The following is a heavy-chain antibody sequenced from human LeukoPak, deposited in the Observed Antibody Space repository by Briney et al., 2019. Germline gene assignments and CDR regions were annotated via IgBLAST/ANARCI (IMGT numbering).Heavy chain of an antibody. V-gene: IGHV1-2*02. CDR2: INPNNGGT. D-gene: IGHD3-22*01. CDR3: AKSFSHFDSSGHFDY. Sequence: GASVKVSCKAAGYTFTAYYMHWVRPAPGQGLEWMGWINPNNGGTNYAQNFQGGVTMTTDTSITTAYMDLSRLTSDDTAMYYCAKSFSHFDSSGHFDYWGQGTLVTVSS. J-gene: IGHJ4*02. CDR1: GYTFTAYY.